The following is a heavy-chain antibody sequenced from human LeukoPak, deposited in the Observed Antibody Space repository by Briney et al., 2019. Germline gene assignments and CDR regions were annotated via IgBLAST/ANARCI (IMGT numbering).Heavy chain of an antibody. V-gene: IGHV3-64*01. CDR2: INPNGGST. Sequence: GGSLRLSCAASGFTLSSYGMHWVRQAPGKGLEYVSAINPNGGSTFYANSVKGRFTISRDNSKNTLYLQMGSLRAEDMAVYYCVRGAGGTYDYWGQGTLVTVSS. J-gene: IGHJ4*02. CDR3: VRGAGGTYDY. CDR1: GFTLSSYG.